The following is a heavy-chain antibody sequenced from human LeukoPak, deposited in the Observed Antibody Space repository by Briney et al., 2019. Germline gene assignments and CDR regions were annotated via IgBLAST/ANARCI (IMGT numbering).Heavy chain of an antibody. CDR2: ISSSSSYI. CDR3: ARDLHYDFWSGYYTGDLDYFDY. J-gene: IGHJ4*02. V-gene: IGHV3-21*01. D-gene: IGHD3-3*01. Sequence: GGSLRLSCAASGFTFSSYSMNWVRQAPGKGLEWVSSISSSSSYIYYADSVKGRFTISRDNAKNSLYLQMNSLRAEDTAVYYCARDLHYDFWSGYYTGDLDYFDYWGQGTLVTVSS. CDR1: GFTFSSYS.